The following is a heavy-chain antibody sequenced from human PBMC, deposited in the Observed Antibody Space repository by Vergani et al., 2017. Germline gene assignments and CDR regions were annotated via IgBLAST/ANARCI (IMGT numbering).Heavy chain of an antibody. J-gene: IGHJ6*03. Sequence: EVQLLESGGGLVQPGGSLRLSCAASGFTFSSYAMSWVRQAPGKGLEWVAAISGSGGSTYYADSVKGRFTISRDNSKNTLYLQRNSLRAEDTAVYYCAKDRTSVYYYYMAVWGEGTTVTVSS. CDR3: AKDRTSVYYYYMAV. CDR2: ISGSGGST. V-gene: IGHV3-23*01. CDR1: GFTFSSYA. D-gene: IGHD2-8*01.